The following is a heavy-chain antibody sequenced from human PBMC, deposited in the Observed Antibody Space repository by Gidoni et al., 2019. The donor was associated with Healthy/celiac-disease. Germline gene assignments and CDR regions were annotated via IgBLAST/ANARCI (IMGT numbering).Heavy chain of an antibody. D-gene: IGHD6-19*01. CDR2: IIPILGIA. CDR3: ARDATDSSGWYVSDY. V-gene: IGHV1-69*04. J-gene: IGHJ4*02. Sequence: QVQLVQSGAEVKKPGSSVKVSCNASGGTFRSYAISWVRQAPGQGLEWMGRIIPILGIANYAQKFQGRVTITADKSTSTAYMELSSLRSEDTAVYYCARDATDSSGWYVSDYWGQGTLVTVSS. CDR1: GGTFRSYA.